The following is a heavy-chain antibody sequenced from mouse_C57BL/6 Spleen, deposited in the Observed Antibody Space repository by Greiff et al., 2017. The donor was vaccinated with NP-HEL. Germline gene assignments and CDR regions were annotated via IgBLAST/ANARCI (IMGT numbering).Heavy chain of an antibody. D-gene: IGHD6-1*01. Sequence: QVQLQQPGAELVRPGTSVKLSCKASGYTFTSYWMHWVKQRPGQGLEWIGVIDPSDSYTNYNQKFKGKATLTVDTSSSTAYMQLSSLTSEDSAVYYCARGQPWFAYWGQGTLVTVSA. J-gene: IGHJ3*01. V-gene: IGHV1-59*01. CDR1: GYTFTSYW. CDR3: ARGQPWFAY. CDR2: IDPSDSYT.